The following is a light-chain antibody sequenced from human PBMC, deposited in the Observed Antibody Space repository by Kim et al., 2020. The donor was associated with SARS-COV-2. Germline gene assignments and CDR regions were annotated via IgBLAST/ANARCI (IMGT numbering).Light chain of an antibody. CDR2: EDD. Sequence: NFMLTQPHSVSESLGKTVTISCTRSSGSIDDNYVQWYQQRPGGVPSTVIYEDDQRPSGVSDRFSGSIDNSSNSASLTISGLKTEDEADYYCQSYNRSNVIFGGGTQLTVL. V-gene: IGLV6-57*04. CDR1: SGSIDDNY. J-gene: IGLJ2*01. CDR3: QSYNRSNVI.